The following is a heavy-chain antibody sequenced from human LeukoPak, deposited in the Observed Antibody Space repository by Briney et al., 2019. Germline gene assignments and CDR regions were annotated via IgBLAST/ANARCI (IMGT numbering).Heavy chain of an antibody. D-gene: IGHD3-10*01. CDR2: IYYSGST. CDR3: ARVGGSSANFDY. V-gene: IGHV4-39*07. J-gene: IGHJ4*02. CDR1: GGSISSSSYY. Sequence: PSETLSLTCTVSGGSISSSSYYWGWIRQPPGKGLEWIGSIYYSGSTYYNPSLKSRVTISVDTSKNQFSLKPSSVTAADTAVYYCARVGGSSANFDYWGQGTLVTVSS.